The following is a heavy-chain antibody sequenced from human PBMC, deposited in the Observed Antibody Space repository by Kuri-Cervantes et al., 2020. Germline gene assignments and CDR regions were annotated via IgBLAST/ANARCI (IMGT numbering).Heavy chain of an antibody. J-gene: IGHJ6*02. CDR1: GGSISSGSYY. V-gene: IGHV4-61*02. Sequence: LRLSCTVSGGSISSGSYYWSWIRQPAGKGLEWIGRIYTSGSTNYNPSLKSRVTMSVDTSKNQFSLKLSSVTAADTAVYYCARPGGGFFWSAYYGDGMDVWGQGTTVTVSS. D-gene: IGHD3-3*01. CDR3: ARPGGGFFWSAYYGDGMDV. CDR2: IYTSGST.